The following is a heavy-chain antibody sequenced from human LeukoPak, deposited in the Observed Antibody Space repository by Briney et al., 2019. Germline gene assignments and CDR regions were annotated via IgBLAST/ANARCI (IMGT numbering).Heavy chain of an antibody. J-gene: IGHJ3*02. V-gene: IGHV4-59*08. CDR3: ARSQLEMPTTLSFDI. Sequence: PSETLSLTCSVSGVSISSYYWSWIRQPPGKGLEWIAYMFHSGTTNYNPSLKSRVTISVDTSKNQFSLKLSSVTAADTAVYYCARSQLEMPTTLSFDIWGQGTMVTVSS. CDR1: GVSISSYY. CDR2: MFHSGTT. D-gene: IGHD5-24*01.